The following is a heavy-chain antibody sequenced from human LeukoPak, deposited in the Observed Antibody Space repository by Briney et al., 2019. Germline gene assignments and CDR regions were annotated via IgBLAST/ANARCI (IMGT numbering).Heavy chain of an antibody. J-gene: IGHJ4*02. CDR2: IYSSGIT. V-gene: IGHV4-31*03. CDR1: GGSISSGNYY. CDR3: ARVSWGY. D-gene: IGHD7-27*01. Sequence: SGTLSLTCTVSGGSISSGNYYWSWIRQHPGKGLEWIGYIYSSGITYYSPSLKSRITISVDTSKNYFSLKLSPVTAADTAVYYCARVSWGYWGQGTLVTVSS.